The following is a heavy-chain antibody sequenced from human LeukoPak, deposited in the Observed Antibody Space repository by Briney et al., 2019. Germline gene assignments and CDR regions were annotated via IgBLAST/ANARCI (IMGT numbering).Heavy chain of an antibody. CDR3: VREGFYYYGGSDCYFDY. V-gene: IGHV4-31*03. CDR1: GGSICSGGYY. D-gene: IGHD3-10*01. CDR2: IYYSGST. J-gene: IGHJ4*02. Sequence: PSQTLSLTCTVSGGSICSGGYYWSWIRQHPGKGLEWIGYIYYSGSTYYNPSLKSRVTISIDTSKSQFSLKLSSVTAADTAVYFCVREGFYYYGGSDCYFDYWGQGTLVSVSS.